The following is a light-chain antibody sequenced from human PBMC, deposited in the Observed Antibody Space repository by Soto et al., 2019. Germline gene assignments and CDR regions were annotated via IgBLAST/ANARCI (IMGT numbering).Light chain of an antibody. J-gene: IGLJ2*01. CDR1: SSDVGGYHY. Sequence: QSALTQPASVSGSPGQSITISCTGTSSDVGGYHYVSWYQQHPGKAPKLIIYEVSNRPSGISNRFSGSKSGNTASLTISGLQAEDEADYYCSSYTSSSTLVVFGGGTKLTVL. CDR2: EVS. V-gene: IGLV2-14*01. CDR3: SSYTSSSTLVV.